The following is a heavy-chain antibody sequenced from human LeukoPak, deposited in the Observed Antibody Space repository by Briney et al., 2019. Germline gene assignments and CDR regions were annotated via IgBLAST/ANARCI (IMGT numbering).Heavy chain of an antibody. Sequence: GGSLRLSCTPSGLSFGDYGMSWVRQAPGKGLEWVSSISGSSCYIYYADSVKGRFTISRDNAKNSLYLQMNSLRAEDTAVYYCAKEAKQQRRPLDAFDIWGQGTMVTVSS. CDR3: AKEAKQQRRPLDAFDI. V-gene: IGHV3-21*01. J-gene: IGHJ3*02. CDR2: ISGSSCYI. D-gene: IGHD6-13*01. CDR1: GLSFGDYG.